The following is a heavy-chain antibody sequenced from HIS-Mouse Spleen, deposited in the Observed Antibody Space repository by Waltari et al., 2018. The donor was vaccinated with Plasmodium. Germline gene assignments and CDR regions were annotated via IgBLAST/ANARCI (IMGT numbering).Heavy chain of an antibody. CDR2: IYWDDDK. Sequence: QLTLKESGPTLVKPTQTLTLTSTFSGFPLRTSRVVVGCLRHPPGKALEWLALIYWDDDKRYGPTLKSRLTITKDTSKNRVVLTMTNRDPVDTATYYCAHRPDCSSTSCYGGFDYWGQGTLVTVSS. V-gene: IGHV2-5*05. CDR1: GFPLRTSRVV. D-gene: IGHD2-2*01. CDR3: AHRPDCSSTSCYGGFDY. J-gene: IGHJ4*02.